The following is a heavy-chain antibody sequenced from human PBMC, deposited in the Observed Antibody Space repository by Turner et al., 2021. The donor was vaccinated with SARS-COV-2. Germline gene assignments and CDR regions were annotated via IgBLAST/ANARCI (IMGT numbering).Heavy chain of an antibody. J-gene: IGHJ3*02. CDR1: GGSISSSSYY. V-gene: IGHV4-39*01. CDR2: IYYSGST. CDR3: ASPGGNSGWFFAYDI. Sequence: QLQLQESGPGLVKPSETLSLTCTVSGGSISSSSYYWGWIRQPPGKGLEWIGSIYYSGSTDYNPSRKSRVTISVDTSKNQFSLKLNSVTAAATAVYYCASPGGNSGWFFAYDIWGQGTMVTVSS. D-gene: IGHD6-19*01.